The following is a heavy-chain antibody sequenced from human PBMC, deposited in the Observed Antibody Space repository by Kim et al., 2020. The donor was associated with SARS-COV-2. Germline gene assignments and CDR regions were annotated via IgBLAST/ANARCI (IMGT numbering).Heavy chain of an antibody. CDR1: GGSISSSNW. Sequence: SETLSLTCAVSGGSISSSNWWSWVRQPPGKGLEWIGEIYHSGSTNYNPSLKSRVTISVDKSKNQFSLKLSSVTAADTAVYYCARDKRAVAGEFDDWGQGTLVTVSS. CDR3: ARDKRAVAGEFDD. J-gene: IGHJ4*02. D-gene: IGHD6-19*01. CDR2: IYHSGST. V-gene: IGHV4-4*02.